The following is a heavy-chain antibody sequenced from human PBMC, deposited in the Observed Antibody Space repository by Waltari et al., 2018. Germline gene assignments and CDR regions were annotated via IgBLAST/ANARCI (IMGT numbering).Heavy chain of an antibody. CDR3: ARVDSYEKFLDY. D-gene: IGHD5-12*01. Sequence: QVQLQESGPGLVKPSETLSLTCTVSGDSFGSNSWSWIRQPPGKGLEWIGYIYYTGSTNYNPSFKSRVTISVDTSKNEFSLKLKSVTAADTAVYYCARVDSYEKFLDYWGQGALVSVSS. CDR2: IYYTGST. J-gene: IGHJ4*02. CDR1: GDSFGSNS. V-gene: IGHV4-59*01.